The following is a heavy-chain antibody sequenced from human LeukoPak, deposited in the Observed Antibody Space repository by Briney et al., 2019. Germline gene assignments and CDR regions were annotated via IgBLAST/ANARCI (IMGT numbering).Heavy chain of an antibody. CDR1: GYSFTVYY. D-gene: IGHD1-1*01. CDR2: SNPNRGGT. V-gene: IGHV1-2*02. J-gene: IGHJ3*02. Sequence: SSVTVSYTASGYSFTVYYMHWVRQAPGPGREGVEWSNPNRGGTNYAQKFQGRVTMTRDTSISTAYMELSRLRSDDTAVDYCARVGLERRSDAFDIWGQGTMVTVSS. CDR3: ARVGLERRSDAFDI.